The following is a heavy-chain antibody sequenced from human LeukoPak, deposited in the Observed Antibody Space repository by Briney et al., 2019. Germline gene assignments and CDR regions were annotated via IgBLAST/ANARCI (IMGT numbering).Heavy chain of an antibody. CDR2: INAGNGNT. CDR3: ARGDSSSWYAGDWFDP. CDR1: GYTFASYT. D-gene: IGHD6-13*01. V-gene: IGHV1-3*01. J-gene: IGHJ5*02. Sequence: ASVKVSCKASGYTFASYTIHWVRQAPGQRLEWMGWINAGNGNTKYSQKLQGRVTITRDTSASTAYMELNSLRSEDTAVYYCARGDSSSWYAGDWFDPWGQGTLVTVSS.